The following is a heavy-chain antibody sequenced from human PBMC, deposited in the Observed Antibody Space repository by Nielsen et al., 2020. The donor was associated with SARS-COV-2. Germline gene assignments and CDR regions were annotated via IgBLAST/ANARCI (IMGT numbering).Heavy chain of an antibody. J-gene: IGHJ4*02. V-gene: IGHV4-39*01. CDR3: ARHFLGRGYCSSTSCYRGADY. D-gene: IGHD2-2*01. Sequence: SETLSLTCTVSGGSISSSSYYWGWIRQPPGKGLEWIGSIYYSGSTYYNPSLKSRVTISVDTSKNQFSLKLSSVTAADTAVYYCARHFLGRGYCSSTSCYRGADYWGQGTLVTVSS. CDR1: GGSISSSSYY. CDR2: IYYSGST.